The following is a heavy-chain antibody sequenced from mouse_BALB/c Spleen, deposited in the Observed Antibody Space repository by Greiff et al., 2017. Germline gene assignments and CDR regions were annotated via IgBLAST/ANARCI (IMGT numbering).Heavy chain of an antibody. J-gene: IGHJ4*01. D-gene: IGHD2-3*01. CDR2: ISTYYGDA. CDR1: GYTFTDYA. CDR3: ARLYDGYYDYYAMDY. V-gene: IGHV1S137*01. Sequence: VKLLESGAELVRPGVSVKISCKGSGYTFTDYAMHWVKQSHAKSLEWIGVISTYYGDASYNQKFKGKATMTVDKSSSTAYMELARLTSEDSAIYYCARLYDGYYDYYAMDYWGQGTSVTVSS.